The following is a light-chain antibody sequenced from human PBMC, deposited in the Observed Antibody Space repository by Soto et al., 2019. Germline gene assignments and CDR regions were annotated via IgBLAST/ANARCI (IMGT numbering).Light chain of an antibody. J-gene: IGKJ5*01. Sequence: EIVLTQSPVTLSLSPGERATLSCRASQSVSSYLAWYQQRPGQAPRLLIYDASNRATGVPARFSGSGSGTDFTLTISSLEPEDFAVYYCQQRSSWPPTFGQGTRLEIK. CDR1: QSVSSY. V-gene: IGKV3-11*01. CDR2: DAS. CDR3: QQRSSWPPT.